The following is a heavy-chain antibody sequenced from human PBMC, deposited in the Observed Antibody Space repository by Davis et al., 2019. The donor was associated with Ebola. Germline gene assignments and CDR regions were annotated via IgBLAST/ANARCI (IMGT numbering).Heavy chain of an antibody. J-gene: IGHJ4*02. CDR3: ARVGGYSGYVVD. V-gene: IGHV4-34*01. CDR1: GGSFSGYY. D-gene: IGHD5-12*01. CDR2: INHSGST. Sequence: PGGSLRLSCAVYGGSFSGYYWSWIRQPPGKGLEWIGEINHSGSTNYNPSLKSRVTISVDTSKNQFSLKLSSVTAADTAVYYCARVGGYSGYVVDWGQGTLVTVSS.